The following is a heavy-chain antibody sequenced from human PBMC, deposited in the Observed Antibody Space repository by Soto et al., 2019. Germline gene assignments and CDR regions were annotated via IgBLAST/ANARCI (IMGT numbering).Heavy chain of an antibody. D-gene: IGHD2-21*02. CDR1: GHTLTELS. CDR2: FDPEDGET. CDR3: SALAYCGGDCYSPVFDY. J-gene: IGHJ4*02. Sequence: ASVKVSCKVSGHTLTELSMHWVRQDPGKGLEWMGGFDPEDGETFYAQDFQGRVTMTEDTSTDTAYTELSSLRSDDTALYYCSALAYCGGDCYSPVFDYWGQGTLVTVSS. V-gene: IGHV1-24*01.